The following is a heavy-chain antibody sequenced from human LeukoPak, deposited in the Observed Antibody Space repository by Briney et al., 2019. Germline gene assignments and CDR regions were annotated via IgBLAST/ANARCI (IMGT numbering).Heavy chain of an antibody. V-gene: IGHV4-39*01. CDR3: ARGPDVSNYYDSSGYQLDY. J-gene: IGHJ4*02. CDR2: IYYSGST. CDR1: GGSISSSSYY. D-gene: IGHD3-22*01. Sequence: SETLSLTCTVSGGSISSSSYYWGWIRQPPGKGLEWIGSIYYSGSTYYNPSLKSRVTISVDTSKNQSSLKLSSVTAADTAVYYCARGPDVSNYYDSSGYQLDYWGQGTLVTVSS.